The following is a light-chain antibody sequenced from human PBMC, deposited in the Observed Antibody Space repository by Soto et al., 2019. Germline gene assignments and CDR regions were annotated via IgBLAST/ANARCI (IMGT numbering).Light chain of an antibody. J-gene: IGKJ1*01. CDR2: HAS. CDR3: QHYNNWPPWT. Sequence: DIVMTQSPATLSVSPGERATLSCRASQSISSNLAWYQQKPGQAPRLLIYHASTRATGIPARFSGSGSGTDFTLTISSLQSEDFGIYYCQHYNNWPPWTFGQGTKVEIK. CDR1: QSISSN. V-gene: IGKV3-15*01.